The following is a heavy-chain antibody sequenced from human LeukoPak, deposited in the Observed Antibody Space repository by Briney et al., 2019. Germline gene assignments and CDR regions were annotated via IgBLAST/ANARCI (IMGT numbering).Heavy chain of an antibody. J-gene: IGHJ5*02. CDR3: ARVPAYCGGDCSSAWFDP. CDR2: IRYDGSNK. D-gene: IGHD2-21*01. CDR1: GFTFSSYG. Sequence: TGGSLRLSCAASGFTFSSYGMHWVRQAPGKGLEWVAFIRYDGSNKYYADSVKGRFTISRDNSKNTLYLQMNSLRAEDTAVYYCARVPAYCGGDCSSAWFDPWGQGTLVTVSS. V-gene: IGHV3-30*02.